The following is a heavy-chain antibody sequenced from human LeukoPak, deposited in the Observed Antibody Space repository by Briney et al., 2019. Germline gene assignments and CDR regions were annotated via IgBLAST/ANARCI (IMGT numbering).Heavy chain of an antibody. V-gene: IGHV3-30*04. J-gene: IGHJ4*02. CDR2: ISYDGSNK. CDR1: GFTFSSYA. CDR3: ALPKLDRVLLDY. D-gene: IGHD1-1*01. Sequence: GGSLRLSCAASGFTFSSYAMHWDRQAPGKGMERESVISYDGSNKYYADSVKGRFTISRDNYTNKLYLQMNSLRAEDTAAYYCALPKLDRVLLDYWGQGTLVTVSS.